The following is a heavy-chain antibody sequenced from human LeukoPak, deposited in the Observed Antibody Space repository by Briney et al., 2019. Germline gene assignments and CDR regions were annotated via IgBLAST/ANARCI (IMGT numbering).Heavy chain of an antibody. CDR2: IGTAGDP. J-gene: IGHJ3*02. V-gene: IGHV3-13*05. D-gene: IGHD2-2*01. Sequence: GGSLRLSCAASGLTFSSYDMHWVRQATGKGLEWVSAIGTAGDPYYPGSVKGRFTISRENAKNSLYLQMNSLRAGDTAVYYCARGCSSTTCYDAFDIWGQGTMVTVSS. CDR1: GLTFSSYD. CDR3: ARGCSSTTCYDAFDI.